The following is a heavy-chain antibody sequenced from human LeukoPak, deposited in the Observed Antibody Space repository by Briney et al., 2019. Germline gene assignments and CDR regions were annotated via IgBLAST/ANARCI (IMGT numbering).Heavy chain of an antibody. J-gene: IGHJ4*02. CDR1: GFTFSSYA. CDR3: AKDPFDYGSGSTFDY. V-gene: IGHV3-30*04. D-gene: IGHD3-10*01. Sequence: GSLRLSCAASGFTFSSYAMHWVRQAPGKGLEWVAVISYDGSNKYYADSVKGRFTISRDNSKNTLYLQMNSLRAEDTAVYYCAKDPFDYGSGSTFDYWGQGTLVTVSS. CDR2: ISYDGSNK.